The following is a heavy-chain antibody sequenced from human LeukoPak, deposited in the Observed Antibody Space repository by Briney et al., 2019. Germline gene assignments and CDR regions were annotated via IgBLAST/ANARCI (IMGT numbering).Heavy chain of an antibody. J-gene: IGHJ4*02. D-gene: IGHD5-24*01. CDR1: GFTFSSYG. Sequence: GGTLRLSCAASGFTFSSYGMSWVRQAPGKGLEWVSASSGSGGSTYYADSVKGRFTISRDNSKNTLYLQMNSLRAEDTAVYYCAKDLLLSRDGYNLGGSYFDYWGQGTLVTVSS. V-gene: IGHV3-23*01. CDR2: SSGSGGST. CDR3: AKDLLLSRDGYNLGGSYFDY.